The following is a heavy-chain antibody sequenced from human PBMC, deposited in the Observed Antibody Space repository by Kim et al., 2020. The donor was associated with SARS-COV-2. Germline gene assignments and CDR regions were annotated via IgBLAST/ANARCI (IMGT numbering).Heavy chain of an antibody. CDR1: GFTFSSYS. CDR2: ISSSSSYI. CDR3: ARGGRAAAGTGRSYYFDY. D-gene: IGHD6-13*01. J-gene: IGHJ4*02. Sequence: GGSLRLSCAASGFTFSSYSMNWVRQAPGKGLEWVSSISSSSSYIYYADSVKGRFTISRDNAKNSLYLQMNSLRAEDTAVYYCARGGRAAAGTGRSYYFDYWGQGTLVTVSS. V-gene: IGHV3-21*01.